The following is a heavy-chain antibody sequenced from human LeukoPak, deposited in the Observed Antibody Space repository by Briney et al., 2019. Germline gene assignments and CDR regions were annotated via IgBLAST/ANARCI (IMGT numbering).Heavy chain of an antibody. Sequence: GGSLRLSCAASGFTFSSYAMSWVRQAPVKGLEWVAVISYDGSNKYYADSVKGRFTISRDNSKNTLYLQMNSLRAEDTAVYYCARENIAVFDYWGQGTLVTVSS. D-gene: IGHD6-19*01. V-gene: IGHV3-30-3*01. CDR1: GFTFSSYA. CDR2: ISYDGSNK. J-gene: IGHJ4*02. CDR3: ARENIAVFDY.